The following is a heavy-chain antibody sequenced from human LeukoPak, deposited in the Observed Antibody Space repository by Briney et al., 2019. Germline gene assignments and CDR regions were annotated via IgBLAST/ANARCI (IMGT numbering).Heavy chain of an antibody. J-gene: IGHJ6*03. CDR2: IKQDGSEK. CDR1: GFTFSSYW. CDR3: ARHYDFWSGYYLYYYYYYMDV. V-gene: IGHV3-7*01. Sequence: GGSLRLSCAASGFTFSSYWMSWVRQAAGKGLEWVANIKQDGSEKYYVDSVKGRFTISRDNAKNSLYLQMNSLRAEDTAVYYCARHYDFWSGYYLYYYYYYMDVWGKGTTVTVSS. D-gene: IGHD3-3*01.